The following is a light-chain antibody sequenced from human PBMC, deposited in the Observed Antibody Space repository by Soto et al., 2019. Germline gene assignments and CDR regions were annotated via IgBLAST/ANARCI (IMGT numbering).Light chain of an antibody. CDR2: EGS. V-gene: IGLV2-23*01. CDR1: SSDVGSYNL. J-gene: IGLJ2*01. CDR3: CSYAGSSTLDVV. Sequence: QSALTQPASVSGSPGQSITISCTGTSSDVGSYNLVSWYQQHPGKAPKLMIYEGSKRPSGVSNRFSGSKSGNTASLTISGLQAEYEADYYCCSYAGSSTLDVVFGGGTKLTVL.